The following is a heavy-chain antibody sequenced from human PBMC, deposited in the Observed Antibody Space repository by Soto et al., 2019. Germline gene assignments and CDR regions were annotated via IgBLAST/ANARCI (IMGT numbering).Heavy chain of an antibody. J-gene: IGHJ4*02. V-gene: IGHV3-13*01. Sequence: GGSLRLSCAASGFTFSSYDMHWVRQATGKGLEWVSAIGTAGDTYYPGSVKGRFTISRENAKNSLYLQMNSLRAEDTAVYYCARGTGLSITIFGVVKPLDYWGQGTLVTVSS. CDR2: IGTAGDT. CDR3: ARGTGLSITIFGVVKPLDY. D-gene: IGHD3-3*01. CDR1: GFTFSSYD.